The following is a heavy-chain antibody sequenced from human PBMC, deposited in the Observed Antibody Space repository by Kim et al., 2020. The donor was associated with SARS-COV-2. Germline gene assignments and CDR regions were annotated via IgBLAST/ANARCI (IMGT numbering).Heavy chain of an antibody. Sequence: ASVKVSCKASGYTFTSYAMNWVRQAPGQGLEWMGWINTNTGNPTYAQGFTGRFVFSLDTSVSTAYLQISSLKAEDTAVYYCARGVVEGGIARDFDLWGRGTLVTVSS. CDR2: INTNTGNP. CDR1: GYTFTSYA. CDR3: ARGVVEGGIARDFDL. D-gene: IGHD6-13*01. J-gene: IGHJ2*01. V-gene: IGHV7-4-1*02.